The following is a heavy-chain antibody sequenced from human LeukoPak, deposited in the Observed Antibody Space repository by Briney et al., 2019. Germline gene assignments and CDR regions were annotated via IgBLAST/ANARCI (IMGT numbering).Heavy chain of an antibody. CDR3: ARRGSVAAFDY. V-gene: IGHV4-34*01. CDR2: INHSGST. D-gene: IGHD4-23*01. CDR1: GGSFSGYY. Sequence: PSETLSLTCAVYGGSFSGYYWSWIRQPPGKGLEWIGEINHSGSTNYNPSLKSRVTISVDTSKNQFSLKLSSVTAADTAVYYCARRGSVAAFDYWGQGTLVTVPS. J-gene: IGHJ4*02.